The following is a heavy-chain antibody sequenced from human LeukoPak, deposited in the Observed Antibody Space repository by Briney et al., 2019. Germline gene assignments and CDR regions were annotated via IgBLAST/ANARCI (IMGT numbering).Heavy chain of an antibody. D-gene: IGHD6-19*01. CDR3: ARASQWLAFDY. J-gene: IGHJ4*02. CDR2: LYNGVNT. Sequence: QTGGSLRLSCAASGFTFGSYAMSWVRQAPGKGLEWVSVLYNGVNTNYADSVKGRFTISNDNSKNTLYLQMNSLRAEDTAVYFCARASQWLAFDYWGQGALVTVSS. V-gene: IGHV3-66*01. CDR1: GFTFGSYA.